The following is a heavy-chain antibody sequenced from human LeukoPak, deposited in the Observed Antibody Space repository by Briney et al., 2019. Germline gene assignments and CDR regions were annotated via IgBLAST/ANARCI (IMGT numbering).Heavy chain of an antibody. Sequence: GGSLRISCAASGFTFDDYAMHWVRQAPGKGLEWVSAISGTGGSTHYADSVKGRFTISRDNSKNTLYLQMNSLRAEDTAVYYCAKDLQPLANWGQGTLVTVSS. V-gene: IGHV3-23*01. CDR3: AKDLQPLAN. CDR2: ISGTGGST. CDR1: GFTFDDYA. J-gene: IGHJ4*02. D-gene: IGHD1-1*01.